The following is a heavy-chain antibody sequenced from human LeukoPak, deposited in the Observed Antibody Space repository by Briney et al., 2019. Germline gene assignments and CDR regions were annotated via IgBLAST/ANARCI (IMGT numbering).Heavy chain of an antibody. V-gene: IGHV4-61*02. CDR3: ARDYGGNYYDGAIDI. J-gene: IGHJ3*02. CDR1: GGSISSGSYY. Sequence: PSETLSLTCTVSGGSISSGSYYWIWIRQPAGKGLEWIGRIYTSGSTNYNPSLKSRVTISVDTSKNQFSLKLTSVTAADTAVYYCARDYGGNYYDGAIDIWGQGTMVTVSS. D-gene: IGHD4/OR15-4a*01. CDR2: IYTSGST.